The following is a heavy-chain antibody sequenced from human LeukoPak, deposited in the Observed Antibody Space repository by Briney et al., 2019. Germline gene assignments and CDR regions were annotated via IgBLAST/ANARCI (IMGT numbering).Heavy chain of an antibody. J-gene: IGHJ3*02. CDR3: ARDLQLERNHDAFDI. Sequence: GGSLRLSCAASGVTVSSNYMSWVRQAPGKGLEWVSVIYSDGSTYYADSAKGRFSISRDNSKNTLYLQMNSLRADDTAVYYCARDLQLERNHDAFDIWGQGTMVTVSS. CDR2: IYSDGST. CDR1: GVTVSSNY. D-gene: IGHD1-1*01. V-gene: IGHV3-66*01.